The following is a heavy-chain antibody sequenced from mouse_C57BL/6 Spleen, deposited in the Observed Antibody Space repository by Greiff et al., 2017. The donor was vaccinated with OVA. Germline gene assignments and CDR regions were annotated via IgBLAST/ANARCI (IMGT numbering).Heavy chain of an antibody. CDR3: ARHYGSSFDY. V-gene: IGHV5-6*01. Sequence: EVQLQQSGGDLVKPGGSLKLSCAASGFTFSSYGMSWVRQTPDKRLEWVATISSGGSYTYYPDSVKGRFTISRDNAKNTLYLQMSSPKSEDTAMYYCARHYGSSFDYWGQGTTLTVSS. J-gene: IGHJ2*01. CDR1: GFTFSSYG. D-gene: IGHD1-1*01. CDR2: ISSGGSYT.